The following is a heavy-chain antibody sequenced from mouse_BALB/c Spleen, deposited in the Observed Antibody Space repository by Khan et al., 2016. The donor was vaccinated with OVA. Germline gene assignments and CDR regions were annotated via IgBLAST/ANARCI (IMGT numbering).Heavy chain of an antibody. CDR3: ARQPYYHYNIMDY. CDR1: GFSLTNYG. CDR2: IWSDGST. V-gene: IGHV2-6-1*01. D-gene: IGHD2-10*01. J-gene: IGHJ4*01. Sequence: QVQLKESGPGLVAPSQSLSITCTISGFSLTNYGVHWVRQPPGKGLEWLVVIWSDGSTTYNSALKSRLTISKDNSESQGCLKMNSLQTDDTAMYFCARQPYYHYNIMDYWGQGTSVTVSS.